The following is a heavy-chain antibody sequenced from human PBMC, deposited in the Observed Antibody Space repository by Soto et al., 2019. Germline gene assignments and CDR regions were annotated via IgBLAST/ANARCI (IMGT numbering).Heavy chain of an antibody. Sequence: ASVKVSCKASGYTFTIYGISWVRQAPGQGLEWMGWISAYNGNTNYAQKLQGRVTMTTDTSTSTAYMELRSLRSDDTAVYYCARGEQQLDNNWFDPWGQGTLVTVSS. CDR2: ISAYNGNT. CDR1: GYTFTIYG. CDR3: ARGEQQLDNNWFDP. J-gene: IGHJ5*02. V-gene: IGHV1-18*01. D-gene: IGHD6-13*01.